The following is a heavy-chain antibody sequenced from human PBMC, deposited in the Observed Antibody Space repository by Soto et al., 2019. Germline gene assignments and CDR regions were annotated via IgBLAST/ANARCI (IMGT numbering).Heavy chain of an antibody. V-gene: IGHV4-39*07. D-gene: IGHD3-9*01. CDR1: DHSISRGVD. Sequence: PSQSLCLTCPVSDHSISRGVDDCGLIRQPAGKGLEWIGSINHRGSTDYNPSLKSRVSMSVDTSKAQFYRTLTIVTAADTAVYFCARARYYDWCFDLWGLGTPVNVA. CDR3: ARARYYDWCFDL. J-gene: IGHJ4*02. CDR2: INHRGST.